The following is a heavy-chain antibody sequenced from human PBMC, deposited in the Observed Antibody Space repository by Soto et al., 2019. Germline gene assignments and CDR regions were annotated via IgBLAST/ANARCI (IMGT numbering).Heavy chain of an antibody. CDR3: ARDGGSSDPFYYYYYMDV. J-gene: IGHJ6*03. D-gene: IGHD6-6*01. V-gene: IGHV3-21*01. CDR1: GFTFSSYG. CDR2: ISSSSSYI. Sequence: PGGSLRLSCAASGFTFSSYGMNWVRQAPGKGLEWVSSISSSSSYIYYADSVKGRFTISRDNAKNSLYLQMNSLRAEDTAVYYCARDGGSSDPFYYYYYMDVWGKGTTVTVSS.